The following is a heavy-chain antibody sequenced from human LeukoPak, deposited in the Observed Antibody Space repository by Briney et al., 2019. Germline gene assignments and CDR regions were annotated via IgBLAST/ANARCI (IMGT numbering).Heavy chain of an antibody. CDR1: GFTVSSKY. V-gene: IGHV3-53*01. D-gene: IGHD2-2*01. CDR3: ARGCSSTSCYGFDY. CDR2: IYSGGST. J-gene: IGHJ4*02. Sequence: LSGGSLRLSCAASGFTVSSKYMSWVRQAPGKGLEWVSVIYSGGSTYYADSVKGRFTISRDNSKNTLYLQMNSLRAEDTAVYYCARGCSSTSCYGFDYWGQGTLVTVSS.